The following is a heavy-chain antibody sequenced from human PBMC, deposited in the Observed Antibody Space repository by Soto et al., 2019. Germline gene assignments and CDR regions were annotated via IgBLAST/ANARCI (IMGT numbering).Heavy chain of an antibody. Sequence: QITLKESGPTLVKPTQTLTLTCTFSGFLLTTDAVGVGWIRQPPGKALEWLALIYWDDDKRYSPGQKSRLTITKDASRNQVVLTLTNMDPADTATYYCAHVYWVAAGIRYYFDYWGQGTLVTVSS. V-gene: IGHV2-5*02. CDR2: IYWDDDK. CDR3: AHVYWVAAGIRYYFDY. CDR1: GFLLTTDAVG. J-gene: IGHJ4*02. D-gene: IGHD1-1*01.